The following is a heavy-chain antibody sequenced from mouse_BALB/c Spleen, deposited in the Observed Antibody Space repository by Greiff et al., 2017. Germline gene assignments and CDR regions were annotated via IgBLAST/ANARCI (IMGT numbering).Heavy chain of an antibody. CDR3: ARGYFTTALDY. D-gene: IGHD1-2*01. J-gene: IGHJ2*01. V-gene: IGHV1S135*01. Sequence: EVQLQQSGPELVKPGASMKISCKASGYSFTGYTMNWVKQSHGKNLEWIGLINPYNGGTSYNQKSKGKATLTVDKSSSTAYMHLNSLTSEDSAIYYCARGYFTTALDYWGQGTTLTVSS. CDR2: INPYNGGT. CDR1: GYSFTGYT.